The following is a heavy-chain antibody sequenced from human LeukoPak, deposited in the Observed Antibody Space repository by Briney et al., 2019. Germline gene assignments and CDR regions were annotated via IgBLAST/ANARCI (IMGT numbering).Heavy chain of an antibody. V-gene: IGHV5-51*01. J-gene: IGHJ4*02. D-gene: IGHD1-26*01. CDR2: IYPGDSDT. Sequence: GESLKISCKGSGYSFTSYWIGWVRQMPGKGLEWMGIIYPGDSDTRYSPSFQGQGTISADKSISTAYLQWSSLKASDTAMYYCARSRDSGSTPGYFDYWGQGTLVTVSS. CDR1: GYSFTSYW. CDR3: ARSRDSGSTPGYFDY.